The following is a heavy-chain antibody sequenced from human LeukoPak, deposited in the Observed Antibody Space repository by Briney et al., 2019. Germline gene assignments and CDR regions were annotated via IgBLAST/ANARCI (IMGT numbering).Heavy chain of an antibody. Sequence: GESLKISCKGSGYSFTSYWIGWVRQAPGKGLEWVSSISGSGGNTFYADSVKGRFTISRDNSKNTLYLQMNSLRAEDTAAYHCAKGRNEDGDAALNYWGQGTLVTVSS. V-gene: IGHV3-23*01. D-gene: IGHD4-17*01. CDR1: GYSFTSYW. CDR2: ISGSGGNT. J-gene: IGHJ4*02. CDR3: AKGRNEDGDAALNY.